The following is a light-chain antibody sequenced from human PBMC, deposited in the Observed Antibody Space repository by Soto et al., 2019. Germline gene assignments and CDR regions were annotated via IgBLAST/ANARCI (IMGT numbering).Light chain of an antibody. J-gene: IGLJ2*01. CDR1: SSNIGSNT. Sequence: QPVLTQPPSASGTPGQRVTISCSGSSSNIGSNTVNWYQQLPGTAPKLLIYSNNQRPSGVPDRFSGSKSGTSASLAIIGLQSEDEADYYCAAWDDSLRGLVFGGGTKLTVL. V-gene: IGLV1-44*01. CDR2: SNN. CDR3: AAWDDSLRGLV.